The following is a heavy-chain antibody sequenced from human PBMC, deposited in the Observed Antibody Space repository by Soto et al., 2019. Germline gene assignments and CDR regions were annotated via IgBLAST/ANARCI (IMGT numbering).Heavy chain of an antibody. Sequence: PGGSLRLSCAASGFTFSSYAMHWVRQAPGKGLEWVAVISYDGSNKYYADSVKGRFTISRDNSKNTLYLQMNSLRAEDTVVYYCARGHPWFGELLMLGRGYYFDYWGQGTLVTVSS. CDR2: ISYDGSNK. J-gene: IGHJ4*02. CDR1: GFTFSSYA. CDR3: ARGHPWFGELLMLGRGYYFDY. D-gene: IGHD3-10*01. V-gene: IGHV3-30-3*01.